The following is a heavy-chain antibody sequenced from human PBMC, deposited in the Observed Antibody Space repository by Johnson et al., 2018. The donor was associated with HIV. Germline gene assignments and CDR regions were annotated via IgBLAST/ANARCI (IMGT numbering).Heavy chain of an antibody. Sequence: VQLVESGGGVVQPGGSLRLSCAASGFTFSSYAMSWVRQAPGKGLEWVSAISGSGGSTYYADSVKGRFTISRDNSKNTLYLQMNSLRAEDTAVYYCAKDSERITIFGVVIEFNTNDAFDIWGQGTMVTVSS. J-gene: IGHJ3*02. D-gene: IGHD3-3*01. CDR2: ISGSGGST. CDR3: AKDSERITIFGVVIEFNTNDAFDI. V-gene: IGHV3-23*04. CDR1: GFTFSSYA.